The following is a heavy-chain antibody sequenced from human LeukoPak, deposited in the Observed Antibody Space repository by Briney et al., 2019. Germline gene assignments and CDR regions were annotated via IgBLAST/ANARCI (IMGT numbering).Heavy chain of an antibody. D-gene: IGHD3-16*02. CDR3: ARTMITFGGVIVIPGSSWFDP. Sequence: KPAETLSLTCTVSGGSISSYYWSWIRQPAGKGLEWIGRIYTSGSTNYNPSLKSRVTMSVDTSKTKFSLKLSSVTAADTAVYYCARTMITFGGVIVIPGSSWFDPWGQGTLVTVSS. CDR2: IYTSGST. V-gene: IGHV4-4*07. J-gene: IGHJ5*02. CDR1: GGSISSYY.